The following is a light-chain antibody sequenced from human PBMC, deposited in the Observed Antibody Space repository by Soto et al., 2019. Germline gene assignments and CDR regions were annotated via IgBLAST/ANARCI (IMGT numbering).Light chain of an antibody. CDR3: CSYAGSSTYVV. CDR2: EFS. CDR1: SSDVGSYNL. V-gene: IGLV2-23*02. Sequence: QSALTQPASVSGSPGQSITISCTGTSSDVGSYNLVSWYQQHPGKAPKLMIYEFSKRPSGVSNRFSGSKSGNTASLTISGLQAEDEADYYCCSYAGSSTYVVIGGGTKLTVL. J-gene: IGLJ2*01.